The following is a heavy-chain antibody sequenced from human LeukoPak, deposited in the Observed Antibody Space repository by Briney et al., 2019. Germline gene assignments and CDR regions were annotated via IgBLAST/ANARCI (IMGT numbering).Heavy chain of an antibody. D-gene: IGHD3-10*01. CDR3: ARFLYGSGSYFDY. V-gene: IGHV1-2*02. Sequence: ASVKVSCKASGYTFTGYYMHWVRQAPGQGLEWMGWINPNSGGTNYAQKLQGRVTMTTDTSTSTACMELRSLRSDDTAVYYCARFLYGSGSYFDYWGQGTLVTVSS. CDR2: INPNSGGT. J-gene: IGHJ4*02. CDR1: GYTFTGYY.